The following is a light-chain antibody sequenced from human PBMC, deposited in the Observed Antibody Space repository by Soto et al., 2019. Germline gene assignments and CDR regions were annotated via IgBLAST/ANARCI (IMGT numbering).Light chain of an antibody. Sequence: EIVLTQSPGTLSLSPGERATLSCRASQSVSSNYLAWYQQKPGQAPRPLIYGASSRATGIPDRFSGSGAGTDFTLTISSLESEDFAGYYCQQYGSSPWTFGQGTKVEIK. CDR2: GAS. J-gene: IGKJ1*01. CDR1: QSVSSNY. CDR3: QQYGSSPWT. V-gene: IGKV3-20*01.